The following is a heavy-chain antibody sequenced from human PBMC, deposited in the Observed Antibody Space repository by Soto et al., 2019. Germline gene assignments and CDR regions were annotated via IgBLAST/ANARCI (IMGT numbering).Heavy chain of an antibody. J-gene: IGHJ4*02. V-gene: IGHV1-69*13. CDR3: ARQFDYDSSGYYYAY. CDR2: IIPIFGTA. Sequence: SVKVSCKASGGTFSRYTISWVRQAPGQGLEWMGGIIPIFGTANYAQKFQGRVTITADESTSTAYMELSGLRSEDTAVYYCARQFDYDSSGYYYAYWGQGTLVTVSS. CDR1: GGTFSRYT. D-gene: IGHD3-22*01.